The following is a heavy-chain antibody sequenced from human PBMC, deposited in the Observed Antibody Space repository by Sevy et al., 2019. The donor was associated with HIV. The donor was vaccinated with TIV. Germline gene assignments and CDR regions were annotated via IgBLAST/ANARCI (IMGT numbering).Heavy chain of an antibody. D-gene: IGHD2-15*01. Sequence: ASVKVSCKASGYTFTSYRINWVRQAPGQGLEWMGWISAQNGDTNYAQKLQGRVTMITDTSTTTAYMELRSLTSDDTAVYYCARAYCSSGSCYSLAYWGQGTLVTVSS. V-gene: IGHV1-18*01. CDR3: ARAYCSSGSCYSLAY. CDR2: ISAQNGDT. CDR1: GYTFTSYR. J-gene: IGHJ4*02.